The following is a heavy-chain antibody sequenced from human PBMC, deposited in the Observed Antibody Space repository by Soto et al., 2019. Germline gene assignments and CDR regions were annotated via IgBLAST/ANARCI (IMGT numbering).Heavy chain of an antibody. V-gene: IGHV1-18*04. Sequence: QGQVMQSGAEVKKPGDSVKVSCKTSGYIFSDYGINWVRQAPGQGLEWMVWISGYSGNANLAQKFQCRVTMTTDKSTLTAYMELSRLRSDDTAVYYCAKRTSGTTWGESDYWCQGTLVTVSS. CDR2: ISGYSGNA. CDR1: GYIFSDYG. D-gene: IGHD4-17*01. CDR3: AKRTSGTTWGESDY. J-gene: IGHJ4*02.